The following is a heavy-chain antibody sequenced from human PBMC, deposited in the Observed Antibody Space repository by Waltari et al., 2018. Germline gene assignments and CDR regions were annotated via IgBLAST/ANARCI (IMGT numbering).Heavy chain of an antibody. V-gene: IGHV4-59*08. CDR1: GGSISAYY. J-gene: IGHJ5*02. CDR3: GRSGSGQGWS. D-gene: IGHD3-10*01. CDR2: VCYSGST. Sequence: QVQLQESGPGLVKPSETLSLTCTFSGGSISAYYCWSWTRQAPGKGLEWVGYVCYSGSTSYNPSLKSRLTISVDTSKNQFSLKLTSLTAADTAVYYCGRSGSGQGWSWGQGTLVTVSS.